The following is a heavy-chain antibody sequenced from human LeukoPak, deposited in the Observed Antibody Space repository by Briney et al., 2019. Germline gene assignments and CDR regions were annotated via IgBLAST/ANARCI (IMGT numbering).Heavy chain of an antibody. D-gene: IGHD3-9*01. V-gene: IGHV4-4*07. Sequence: SETLSLTCTVSGGSISSYYWSWIRQPAGKGLEWIGRIYTSGSINYNPSLKSRVTMSVDTSKNQFSLKLSSVTAADTAVYYCAGNYDILTGVDYWGQGTLVTVSS. CDR2: IYTSGSI. CDR3: AGNYDILTGVDY. CDR1: GGSISSYY. J-gene: IGHJ4*02.